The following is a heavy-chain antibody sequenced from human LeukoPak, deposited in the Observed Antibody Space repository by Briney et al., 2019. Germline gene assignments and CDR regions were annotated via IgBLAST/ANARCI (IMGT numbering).Heavy chain of an antibody. CDR3: ARFKTAGTYYMDV. Sequence: TSETLSLTCTVSGGSIRSNNYYWGWIRQSPGKGLEWIGSRHYGGSTYYNPSLKSRVTISIDTSKNQFSLKLSSVTAADTAMYYCARFKTAGTYYMDVWGKGTTVTVSS. CDR1: GGSIRSNNYY. D-gene: IGHD6-19*01. V-gene: IGHV4-39*07. CDR2: RHYGGST. J-gene: IGHJ6*03.